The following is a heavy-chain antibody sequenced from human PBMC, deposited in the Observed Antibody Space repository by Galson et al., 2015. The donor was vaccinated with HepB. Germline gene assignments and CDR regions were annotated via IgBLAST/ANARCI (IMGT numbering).Heavy chain of an antibody. Sequence: SLRLSCAASGFTFDDYGMSWVRQAPGKGLEWVSGINWSGGSTGYADSVKGRFTISRDNAKNSLYLQMNSLRAEDTALYHCAREPYSSGWDTRSYWYFDLWGRGTLVTVSS. D-gene: IGHD6-19*01. V-gene: IGHV3-20*01. CDR1: GFTFDDYG. CDR3: AREPYSSGWDTRSYWYFDL. CDR2: INWSGGST. J-gene: IGHJ2*01.